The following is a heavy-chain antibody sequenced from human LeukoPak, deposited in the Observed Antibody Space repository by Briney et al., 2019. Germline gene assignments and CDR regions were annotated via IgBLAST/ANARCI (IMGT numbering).Heavy chain of an antibody. CDR1: GGSISSSSYY. J-gene: IGHJ4*02. V-gene: IGHV4-39*01. Sequence: PSETLSLTCTVSGGSISSSSYYWGWIRQPPGKGLEWIGSIYYSGSTYYNPSLKSRVTISVDTSKNQFSLKLSSVTAADTAVYYCARVKDGYNSLDYWGQGTLVTVSS. D-gene: IGHD5-24*01. CDR2: IYYSGST. CDR3: ARVKDGYNSLDY.